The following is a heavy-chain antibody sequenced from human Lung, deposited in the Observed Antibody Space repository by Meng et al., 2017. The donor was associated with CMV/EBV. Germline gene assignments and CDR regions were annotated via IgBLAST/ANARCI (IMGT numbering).Heavy chain of an antibody. CDR2: ISPSGESR. CDR1: GYTFTNYF. V-gene: IGHV1-46*01. D-gene: IGHD3-9*01. CDR3: ARDYGDCSLTGCLQYFYGLDV. J-gene: IGHJ6*02. Sequence: ASXXVSXKASGYTFTNYFIHWVRQAPGQGLEWVGVISPSGESRNYAPRFQGSVTMTSDSSASTVYMELLSLKSEDTAVYFCARDYGDCSLTGCLQYFYGLDVXGQGTRVPSP.